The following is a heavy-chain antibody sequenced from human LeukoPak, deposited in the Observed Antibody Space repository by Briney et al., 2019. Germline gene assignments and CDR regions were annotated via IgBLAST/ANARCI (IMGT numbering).Heavy chain of an antibody. CDR3: AKNPDEGLVVVPAAPGFDI. Sequence: GRSLRLSCAASGFTFSSCGMHWVRQAPGKGLEWVAVISYDGSNKYYADSVKGRFTISRDNSKDMLYLQMNSLRAEDTAVYYCAKNPDEGLVVVPAAPGFDIWGQGTMVTVSS. V-gene: IGHV3-30*18. CDR2: ISYDGSNK. D-gene: IGHD2-2*01. CDR1: GFTFSSCG. J-gene: IGHJ3*02.